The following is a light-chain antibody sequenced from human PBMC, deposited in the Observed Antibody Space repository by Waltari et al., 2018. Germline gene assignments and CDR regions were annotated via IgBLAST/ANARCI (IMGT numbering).Light chain of an antibody. CDR2: KAS. Sequence: DIQMTQSPSTLSASVGDRVTITCRASPSISNWLAWYQQKPGKAPKLLIYKASNLESGVPARFSGSGSGTEFTLTISSLQPDDFATYYCQQYDNYWTFGQGTKVEI. J-gene: IGKJ1*01. CDR3: QQYDNYWT. CDR1: PSISNW. V-gene: IGKV1-5*03.